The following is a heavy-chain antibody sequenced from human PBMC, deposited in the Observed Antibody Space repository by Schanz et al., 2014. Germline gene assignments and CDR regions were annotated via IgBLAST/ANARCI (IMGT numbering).Heavy chain of an antibody. J-gene: IGHJ4*02. Sequence: QVQLVESGGGVVQPGRSLRLSCAASGFTFSSYGMHWVRQAPGKGLEWVAVIWSDGTNEYYADSVKGRFTISSDSSKNTLYLQMSSLRADDTAVYYCAKDAENTAMITDYFDYWGQGTLVTVSS. CDR1: GFTFSSYG. D-gene: IGHD5-18*01. V-gene: IGHV3-33*06. CDR3: AKDAENTAMITDYFDY. CDR2: IWSDGTNE.